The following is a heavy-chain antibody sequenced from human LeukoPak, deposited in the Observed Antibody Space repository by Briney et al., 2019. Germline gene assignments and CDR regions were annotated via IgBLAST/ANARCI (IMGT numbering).Heavy chain of an antibody. CDR1: GGSFSGYY. J-gene: IGHJ6*03. V-gene: IGHV4-34*01. D-gene: IGHD1-26*01. CDR3: ARGNSGSKPYYYYYMDV. Sequence: SETLSLTCAVYGGSFSGYYWSWIRQPPGKGLEWIGEINHSGSTNYNPSLKSRVTISVDTSKNQFSLKLSSVTAADTAVYYCARGNSGSKPYYYYYMDVWGKGTTVTVSS. CDR2: INHSGST.